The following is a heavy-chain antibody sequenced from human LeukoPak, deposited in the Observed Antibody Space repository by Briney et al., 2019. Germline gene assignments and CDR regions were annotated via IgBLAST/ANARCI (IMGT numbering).Heavy chain of an antibody. CDR1: GYSFTSYW. D-gene: IGHD1-26*01. J-gene: IGHJ4*02. Sequence: GESLKISCKGSGYSFTSYWIGWVRQMPGKGLKWMGIIYPGDSDARYSPSFQGQVTISADKSISTAYLQWSSLKASDTAMYYCARRRDLYSGSYYPLDYWGQGTLVTVSS. V-gene: IGHV5-51*01. CDR2: IYPGDSDA. CDR3: ARRRDLYSGSYYPLDY.